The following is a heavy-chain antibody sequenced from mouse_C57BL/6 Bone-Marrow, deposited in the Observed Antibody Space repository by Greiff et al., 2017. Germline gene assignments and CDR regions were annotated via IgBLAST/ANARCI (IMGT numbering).Heavy chain of an antibody. CDR3: ARPTTVGDFDY. Sequence: EVKLVESGGGLVKPGGSLKLSCAASGFTFSDYGMHWVRQAPEKGLEWVAYISSGSSTIYYADTVKGRYTISRDNAKNTLFLQMTSLRSEDTAMYYCARPTTVGDFDYWGQGTTLTVSS. D-gene: IGHD1-1*01. CDR1: GFTFSDYG. CDR2: ISSGSSTI. V-gene: IGHV5-17*01. J-gene: IGHJ2*01.